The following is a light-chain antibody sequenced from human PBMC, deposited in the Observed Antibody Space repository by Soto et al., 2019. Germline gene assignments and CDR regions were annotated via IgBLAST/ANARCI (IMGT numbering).Light chain of an antibody. J-gene: IGKJ2*01. CDR1: ESISTY. V-gene: IGKV3-11*01. CDR2: GAS. Sequence: EIVLTQSPATLSLSPGERATLSCRTSESISTYLAWYQHKPGQPPRLLIYGASNRAAGIPDKFSGSGSGTDFTLTISSLEPEDSAFYFCQQRDTWPPHTFSQGTKLEIK. CDR3: QQRDTWPPHT.